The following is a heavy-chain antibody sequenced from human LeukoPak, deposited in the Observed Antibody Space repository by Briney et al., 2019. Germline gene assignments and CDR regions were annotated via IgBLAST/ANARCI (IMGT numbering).Heavy chain of an antibody. D-gene: IGHD7-27*01. V-gene: IGHV3-48*03. J-gene: IGHJ6*02. CDR3: ARDTLGWNYYGLDV. CDR2: ISASGTSGSPI. Sequence: PGGSLRLSCAASGFTFSSFEMNWVRQAPGKGLEWVSYISASGTSGSPIYHADSVKGRFTISRDDARNSLYLQMNSLRADDTAAYYCARDTLGWNYYGLDVWGQGTTVTVSS. CDR1: GFTFSSFE.